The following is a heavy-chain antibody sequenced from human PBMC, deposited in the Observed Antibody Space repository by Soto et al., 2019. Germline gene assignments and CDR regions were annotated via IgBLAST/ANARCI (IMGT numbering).Heavy chain of an antibody. Sequence: QVQLVQSGAEVKKPGSSVKVSCKASGGTFSSYAISWVRQAPGQGLEWMGGIIPIFGTANYAQKFQGRVTITADESTSTAYMALSSLRSEDTAVYYCARNWGYCSSTSCYVAYYYYGMDVWGQGTTVTVSS. CDR1: GGTFSSYA. J-gene: IGHJ6*02. CDR3: ARNWGYCSSTSCYVAYYYYGMDV. CDR2: IIPIFGTA. V-gene: IGHV1-69*01. D-gene: IGHD2-2*01.